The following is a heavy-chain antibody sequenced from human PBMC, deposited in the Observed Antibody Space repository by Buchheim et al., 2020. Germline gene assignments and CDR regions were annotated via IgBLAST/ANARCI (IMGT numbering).Heavy chain of an antibody. J-gene: IGHJ4*02. CDR2: ISVSGSST. D-gene: IGHD1-26*01. CDR1: GFTFPSYA. CDR3: ARRIQSGSYVDYDY. Sequence: EVQLLESGGGLVQPGGSLRLSCAASGFTFPSYAMSWVRQAPGKGPEWVSGISVSGSSTYLHDSGKGRFTISRDNSKNTLYLEMNSLRADDTAVYYCARRIQSGSYVDYDYWGQGTL. V-gene: IGHV3-23*01.